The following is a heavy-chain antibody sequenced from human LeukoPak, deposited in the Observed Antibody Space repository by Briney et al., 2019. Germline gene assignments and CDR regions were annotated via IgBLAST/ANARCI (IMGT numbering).Heavy chain of an antibody. CDR1: GGSFSGYY. CDR3: ARGQRGSWGNWFDP. D-gene: IGHD6-13*01. Sequence: SETLSLTCAVYGGSFSGYYWSWIRQPPGKGLEWIGEINHSGSTSYNPSLKSRVTISVDTSKNQFSLKLSSVTAADTAVYYGARGQRGSWGNWFDPWGQGTLVTVSS. CDR2: INHSGST. V-gene: IGHV4-34*01. J-gene: IGHJ5*02.